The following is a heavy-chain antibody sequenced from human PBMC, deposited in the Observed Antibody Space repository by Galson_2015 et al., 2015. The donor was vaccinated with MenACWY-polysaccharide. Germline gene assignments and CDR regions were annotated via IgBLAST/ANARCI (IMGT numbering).Heavy chain of an antibody. J-gene: IGHJ4*02. CDR2: ISSGSDTA. Sequence: SLRLSCAASGFTFSIYVMTWVRQAPGKGLERVSAISSGSDTAYYTDSVKGRFTISRDNSKDTLHLQMDSLRAEDTAVYYCVKGGWADNWGQGTLVTVSS. V-gene: IGHV3-23*01. CDR3: VKGGWADN. CDR1: GFTFSIYV. D-gene: IGHD1-26*01.